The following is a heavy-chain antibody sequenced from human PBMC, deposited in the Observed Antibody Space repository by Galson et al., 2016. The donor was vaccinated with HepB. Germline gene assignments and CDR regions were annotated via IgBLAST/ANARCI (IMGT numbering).Heavy chain of an antibody. Sequence: QVQLQESGPGLVKPSQTLSLTCTVSGDSISNDGNYWSWTRQHPGKGLEFIGYIYHSGSTYYNPSLRSRVTISVDTSENQFSLKLSSVTAADTAVYYCARYFDHWGQGILVTVSS. V-gene: IGHV4-31*03. J-gene: IGHJ4*02. CDR3: ARYFDH. CDR2: IYHSGST. CDR1: GDSISNDGNY.